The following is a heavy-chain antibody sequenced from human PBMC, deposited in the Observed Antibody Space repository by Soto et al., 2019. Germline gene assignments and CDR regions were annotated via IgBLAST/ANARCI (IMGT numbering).Heavy chain of an antibody. V-gene: IGHV3-23*01. D-gene: IGHD2-21*02. J-gene: IGHJ2*01. CDR3: AKVPDYCGGDCSDYWYFDL. CDR1: GFTFSSYA. Sequence: GGSLRLSCAASGFTFSSYAMSWVRQAPGKGLEWVSAISGSGGSTYYADSVKGRFTISRDNSKNTLYLQMNSLRAEDTVVYYCAKVPDYCGGDCSDYWYFDLWGRGTLVTVSS. CDR2: ISGSGGST.